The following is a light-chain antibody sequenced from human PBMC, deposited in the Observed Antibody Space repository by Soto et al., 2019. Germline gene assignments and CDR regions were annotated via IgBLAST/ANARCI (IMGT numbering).Light chain of an antibody. J-gene: IGKJ1*01. CDR2: AAS. V-gene: IGKV1-17*01. CDR1: RDIGSD. Sequence: QITQSPSSLSASVGDRITITCRASRDIGSDLSWYQQKPGKAPTLLIYAASNLQSGVQSRFRGSGAGTECTRTISSLQPDDFATYYCQQYNSYSKTFGQGTKVDIK. CDR3: QQYNSYSKT.